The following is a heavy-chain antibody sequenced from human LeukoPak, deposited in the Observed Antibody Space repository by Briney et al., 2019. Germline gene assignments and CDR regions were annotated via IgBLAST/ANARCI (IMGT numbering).Heavy chain of an antibody. CDR3: AREPILGYCSGGSCHGAYYYYGMDV. CDR1: GFTFSSYW. CDR2: IKQDGSEK. D-gene: IGHD2-15*01. V-gene: IGHV3-7*03. Sequence: GGSLRLSCAASGFTFSSYWMSWVRQAPGKGLEWVANIKQDGSEKYYVDSVKGRFTISRDNAKNSLYLQMNSLRAEDTAVYYCAREPILGYCSGGSCHGAYYYYGMDVWGQGTTVTVSS. J-gene: IGHJ6*02.